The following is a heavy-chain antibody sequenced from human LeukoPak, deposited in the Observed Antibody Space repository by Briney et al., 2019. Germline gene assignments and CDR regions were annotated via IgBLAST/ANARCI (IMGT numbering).Heavy chain of an antibody. J-gene: IGHJ4*02. CDR2: IYYSGST. CDR1: GGSISTYY. CDR3: ARSGTKTNGFDY. V-gene: IGHV4-59*01. D-gene: IGHD2-8*01. Sequence: SETLSLTCTVSGGSISTYYWSWIRQPPGKGLEWIGYIYYSGSTNYSPSLQSRVTISVDTSRNQFSLRLSSVTAADTAMYYCARSGTKTNGFDYWGQGTLATVSS.